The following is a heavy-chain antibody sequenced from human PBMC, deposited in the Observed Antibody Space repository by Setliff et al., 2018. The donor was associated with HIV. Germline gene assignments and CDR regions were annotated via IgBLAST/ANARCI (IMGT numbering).Heavy chain of an antibody. CDR3: ARGRGVIKEKPFDE. CDR2: IYYNGAT. J-gene: IGHJ4*02. Sequence: ASETLSLTCTIFSDSIDSPDYYWAWIRQPPGKGLEWIGNIYYNGATDYNPSLKSRVTISMDTSKNQFPLRLTSVTAADTAVYYCARGRGVIKEKPFDEWGQGTLVTVSS. V-gene: IGHV4-39*06. D-gene: IGHD3-10*01. CDR1: SDSIDSPDYY.